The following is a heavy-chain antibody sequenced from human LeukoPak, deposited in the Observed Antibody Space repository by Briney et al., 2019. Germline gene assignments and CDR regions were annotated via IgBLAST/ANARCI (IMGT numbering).Heavy chain of an antibody. Sequence: ASVKVSCKASGYTFTGYYMHWVRQAPGQGLEWMGRIIPILGIANYAQKFQGRVTITADKSTSTAYMELSSLRSEDTAVYYCARTTIVGATTLGYWGQGTLVTVSS. CDR1: GYTFTGYY. V-gene: IGHV1-69*02. D-gene: IGHD1-26*01. CDR3: ARTTIVGATTLGY. J-gene: IGHJ4*02. CDR2: IIPILGIA.